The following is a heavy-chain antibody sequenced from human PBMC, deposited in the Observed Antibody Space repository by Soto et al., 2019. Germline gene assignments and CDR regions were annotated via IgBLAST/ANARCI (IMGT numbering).Heavy chain of an antibody. CDR3: ARARATYGGNGHNWFDP. Sequence: PSETLSLTCTVSGGSISSGGYYWSWIRQHPGKGLEWIGYIYYSGSTYYNPSLKSRVTISVDTSKNQLSLKLSSVTAADTAVYYCARARATYGGNGHNWFDPWGQGTLVTVSS. J-gene: IGHJ5*02. V-gene: IGHV4-31*03. CDR1: GGSISSGGYY. D-gene: IGHD4-17*01. CDR2: IYYSGST.